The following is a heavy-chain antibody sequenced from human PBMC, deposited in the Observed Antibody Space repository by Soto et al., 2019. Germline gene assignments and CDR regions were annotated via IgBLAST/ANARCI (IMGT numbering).Heavy chain of an antibody. D-gene: IGHD2-15*01. CDR3: ARDRTPLVVVAATTYFDY. J-gene: IGHJ4*01. V-gene: IGHV3-48*02. Sequence: GVFRLSCAASGFTFSSYSMNWVRQAPGKGLEWVSYISSSSSTIYYADSVKGRFPISRDNAKNSLYLQTNSLRDEDTTVYYCARDRTPLVVVAATTYFDYWGQGTLVTVSS. CDR1: GFTFSSYS. CDR2: ISSSSSTI.